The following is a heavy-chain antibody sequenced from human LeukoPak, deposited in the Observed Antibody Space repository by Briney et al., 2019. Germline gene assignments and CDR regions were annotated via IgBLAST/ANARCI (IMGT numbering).Heavy chain of an antibody. CDR2: INWNGGST. CDR3: AKVKGEVIGAFDI. CDR1: GFTFDDYG. Sequence: GGSLRLSCAASGFTFDDYGMSWVRQAPGKGLEWVSGINWNGGSTGYADSVKGRFTISRDNAKNSLYLQMNSLRAEDTAVYYCAKVKGEVIGAFDIWGQGTMVTVSS. V-gene: IGHV3-20*04. D-gene: IGHD3-16*01. J-gene: IGHJ3*02.